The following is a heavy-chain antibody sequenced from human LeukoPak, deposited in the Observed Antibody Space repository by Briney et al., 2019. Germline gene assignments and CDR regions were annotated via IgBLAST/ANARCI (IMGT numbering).Heavy chain of an antibody. D-gene: IGHD6-19*01. V-gene: IGHV3-23*01. CDR1: GFTSSSYA. J-gene: IGHJ3*02. CDR3: AKDPYSSGWIPDAFDI. Sequence: GGSLRLSCAASGFTSSSYAMSWVRQAPGKGLEWVSTISGSSVSTYYADSVKGRFSISRDNSKNTLYLQMNSLRAEDTAVYYCAKDPYSSGWIPDAFDIWGQGTMVTVSS. CDR2: ISGSSVST.